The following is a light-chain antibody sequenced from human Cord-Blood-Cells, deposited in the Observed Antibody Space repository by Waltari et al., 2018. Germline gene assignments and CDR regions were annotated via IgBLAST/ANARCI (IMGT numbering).Light chain of an antibody. J-gene: IGKJ5*01. Sequence: DIQMTQSPSSLSASVGDRVTIPCRASQSNSSYLNWYHQKPGKAPNLLIYAASSLQSGVPSRFSGRGSGTDFTLTISSLQPEDFATYYCQQSYSTSITFGQGTRLEIK. CDR1: QSNSSY. CDR2: AAS. V-gene: IGKV1-39*01. CDR3: QQSYSTSIT.